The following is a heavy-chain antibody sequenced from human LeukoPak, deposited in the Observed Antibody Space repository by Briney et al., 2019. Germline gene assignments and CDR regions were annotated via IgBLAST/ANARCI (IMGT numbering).Heavy chain of an antibody. CDR2: ISSSASTI. J-gene: IGHJ5*02. CDR1: GFTFSDYY. CDR3: ARCPRFDP. V-gene: IGHV3-11*01. Sequence: GGSLRLSCAASGFTFSDYYMSLIRQAPGKGLEWVSYISSSASTIYYADSVKGRFTISRDNAKNSLYLQMNSLRAEDTAVYYCARCPRFDPWGQGTLVTVSS.